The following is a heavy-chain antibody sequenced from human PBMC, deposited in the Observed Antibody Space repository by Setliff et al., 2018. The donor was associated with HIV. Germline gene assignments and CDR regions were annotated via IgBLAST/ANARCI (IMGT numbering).Heavy chain of an antibody. D-gene: IGHD3-3*01. CDR3: ARAVVFASGNFWFDP. CDR2: ITASGGA. CDR1: GGSINNYY. V-gene: IGHV4-4*07. Sequence: KTSETLSLTCTVSGGSINNYYWSWIRQPAGKGLEWIGHITASGGATYNPSVKSRVSISLGSPSSEFSLRLTSVSAADTAVYYCARAVVFASGNFWFDPWGPGALVTVSS. J-gene: IGHJ5*02.